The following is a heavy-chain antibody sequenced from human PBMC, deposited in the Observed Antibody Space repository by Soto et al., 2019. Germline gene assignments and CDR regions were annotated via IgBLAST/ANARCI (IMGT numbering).Heavy chain of an antibody. Sequence: ASVKVSCKGSGYSFKYYGISWVRQAPGQGLEWLAWISAYTGNTNYAQNLQGRLTVTADTYTNTAYLEVRGLRSTDTAVYYCARDMISVTGTGLVWDYWGQGSLVTVSS. J-gene: IGHJ4*02. CDR1: GYSFKYYG. CDR2: ISAYTGNT. CDR3: ARDMISVTGTGLVWDY. V-gene: IGHV1-18*01. D-gene: IGHD1-7*01.